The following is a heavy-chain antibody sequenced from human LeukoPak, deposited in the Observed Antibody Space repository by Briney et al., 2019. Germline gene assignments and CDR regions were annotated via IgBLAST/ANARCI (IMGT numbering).Heavy chain of an antibody. V-gene: IGHV1-18*01. CDR3: ARDPGNYFDY. D-gene: IGHD1-14*01. J-gene: IGHJ4*02. CDR2: ISAYNGNT. CDR1: GYTFTSYG. Sequence: ASVKVSCKASGYTFTSYGISWVRQAPGQGLEWMGWISAYNGNTNYAQKLQGRVTMTRDMSTSTVYMELSSLRSEDTAVYYCARDPGNYFDYWGQGTLVTVSS.